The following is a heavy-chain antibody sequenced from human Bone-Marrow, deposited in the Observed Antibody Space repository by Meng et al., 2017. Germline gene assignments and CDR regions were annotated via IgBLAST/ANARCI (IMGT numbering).Heavy chain of an antibody. CDR2: ISSRGNTI. Sequence: GRVLFQPCGSLTLSFAAPGFTLRSSFLSWLRQATGKGLEWISYISSRGNTIYYADSVKGRFTISRDNAKNSLYLQMNGLRAEDTAVYYCAGDFDYWGQGTLVTVSS. V-gene: IGHV3-11*04. CDR1: GFTLRSSF. J-gene: IGHJ4*02. CDR3: AGDFDY.